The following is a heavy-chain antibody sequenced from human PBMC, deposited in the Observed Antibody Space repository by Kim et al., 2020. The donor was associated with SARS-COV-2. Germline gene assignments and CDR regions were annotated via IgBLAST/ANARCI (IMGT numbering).Heavy chain of an antibody. Sequence: SETLSLTCTVSGGSISSSSYYWGWIRQPPGKGLEWIGSIYYSGSTYYNPSLKSRVTISVDTSKNQFSLKLSSVTAADTAVYYCARLSGVVVAALYYYYGMDVWGQGTTVTVSS. CDR1: GGSISSSSYY. V-gene: IGHV4-39*01. D-gene: IGHD2-15*01. CDR3: ARLSGVVVAALYYYYGMDV. J-gene: IGHJ6*02. CDR2: IYYSGST.